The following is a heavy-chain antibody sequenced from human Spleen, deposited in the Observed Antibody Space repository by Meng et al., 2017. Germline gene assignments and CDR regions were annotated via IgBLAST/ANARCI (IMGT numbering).Heavy chain of an antibody. Sequence: QVQRVHSGAEVKRPGSSVKVPCKASGGTFSSYAISWVRQAPGQGLEWMGGIIPIFGTANYAQKFQGRVTITADESTSTAYMELSGLRSDDTAMYCCARDEDISAAGELFGDYWGQGTLVTVSS. J-gene: IGHJ4*02. CDR2: IIPIFGTA. CDR3: ARDEDISAAGELFGDY. CDR1: GGTFSSYA. V-gene: IGHV1-69*01. D-gene: IGHD6-13*01.